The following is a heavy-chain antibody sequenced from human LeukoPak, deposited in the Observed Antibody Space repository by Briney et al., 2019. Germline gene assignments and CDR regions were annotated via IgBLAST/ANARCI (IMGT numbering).Heavy chain of an antibody. V-gene: IGHV1-46*01. D-gene: IGHD2-15*01. J-gene: IGHJ6*03. CDR1: GYTFTGYY. CDR3: ARAPSSYSDIVVVVAARNYYYMDV. CDR2: INPSGGST. Sequence: GASVKVSCKASGYTFTGYYMHWVRQAPGQGLEWMGIINPSGGSTSYAQKFQGRVTMTRDMSTSTVYMELSSLRSEDTAVYYCARAPSSYSDIVVVVAARNYYYMDVWGKGTTVTVSS.